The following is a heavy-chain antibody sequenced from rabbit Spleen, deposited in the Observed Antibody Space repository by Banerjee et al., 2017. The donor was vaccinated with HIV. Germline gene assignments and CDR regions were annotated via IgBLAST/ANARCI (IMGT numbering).Heavy chain of an antibody. V-gene: IGHV1S45*01. CDR1: GFSFSSSYW. CDR3: ARCADSIDYSCNL. J-gene: IGHJ4*01. D-gene: IGHD8-1*01. CDR2: IYTGSSGYT. Sequence: QEQLEESGGDLVKPEGSLTLTCTASGFSFSSSYWICWVRQAPGKGLEWIACIYTGSSGYTYYAPWAKGRFTISKTSSTTVTLQMTSLTVADTATYFCARCADSIDYSCNLWGPGTLVTVS.